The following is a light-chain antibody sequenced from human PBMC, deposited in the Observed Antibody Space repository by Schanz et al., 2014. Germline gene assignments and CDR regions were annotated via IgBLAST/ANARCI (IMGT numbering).Light chain of an antibody. CDR3: QQHDDLPRT. CDR1: QDIRNH. CDR2: DAS. J-gene: IGKJ2*01. V-gene: IGKV1-33*01. Sequence: DIQLTQSPSSLSASVGDRVTITCQASQDIRNHLNWYQQKPGNVPKLLIYDASNLETGVPSRFSGHGSGTDFSLTINSLQPEDIXKYYCQQHDDLPRTFGQGTKLEIK.